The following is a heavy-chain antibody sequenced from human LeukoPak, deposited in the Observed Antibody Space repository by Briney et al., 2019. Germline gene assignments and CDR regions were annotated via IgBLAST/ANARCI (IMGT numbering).Heavy chain of an antibody. J-gene: IGHJ4*02. CDR1: GFTFSSYA. CDR3: VKGGYGGHFDY. D-gene: IGHD4-23*01. V-gene: IGHV3-23*01. CDR2: ISGSGGST. Sequence: GTSLRLSCAASGFTFSSYAMSWVRQAPGKGLEWVSAISGSGGSTYYADSVKGRFTISRDNSKNTLYLQMNSLRAEDTAVYYCVKGGYGGHFDYWGQGTLVTVSS.